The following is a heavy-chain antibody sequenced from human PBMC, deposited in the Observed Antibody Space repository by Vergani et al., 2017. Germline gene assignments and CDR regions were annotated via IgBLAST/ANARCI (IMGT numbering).Heavy chain of an antibody. J-gene: IGHJ4*02. CDR3: ARAGIWLPNN. CDR2: INHSGSA. V-gene: IGHV4-34*02. CDR1: GGSLSGSY. D-gene: IGHD3-9*01. Sequence: QVQLQPWGAGLVKPSETLSLTCVVHGGSLSGSYWSWIRQPPGKGLEWIGEINHSGSANYNPSLQSRVTISIDTSKNQFSLRLFSVTAADTAVYYCARAGIWLPNNWGQGTLVTVS.